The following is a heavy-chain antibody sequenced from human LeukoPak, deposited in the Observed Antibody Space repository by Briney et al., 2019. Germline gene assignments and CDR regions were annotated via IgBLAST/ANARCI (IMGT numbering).Heavy chain of an antibody. CDR3: ARDFGGDGYNS. CDR2: IWFDESNK. V-gene: IGHV3-33*01. D-gene: IGHD5-24*01. Sequence: AGGSLRLSCVASGFTFSDYGMHWVRQAPGKGLEWVAVIWFDESNKYYADSVKGRFTISRDNSKNTLYLQMNSLRDEDTAVYYCARDFGGDGYNSWGQGTLVTVSS. CDR1: GFTFSDYG. J-gene: IGHJ4*02.